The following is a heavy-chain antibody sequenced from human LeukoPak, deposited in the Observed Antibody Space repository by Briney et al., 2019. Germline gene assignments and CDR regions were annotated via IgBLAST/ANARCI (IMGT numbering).Heavy chain of an antibody. CDR2: INPNSGGT. D-gene: IGHD6-13*01. CDR3: ASRVGSAAAAFDY. V-gene: IGHV1-2*02. J-gene: IGHJ4*02. Sequence: ASVKLSCKASVYTFTGYYIDWGPQAPGQGLEWMGWINPNSGGTNYAQKFQGRVTMTRDTSISTAYMELSRLRSDDTAVYYCASRVGSAAAAFDYWGQGTLVTVSS. CDR1: VYTFTGYY.